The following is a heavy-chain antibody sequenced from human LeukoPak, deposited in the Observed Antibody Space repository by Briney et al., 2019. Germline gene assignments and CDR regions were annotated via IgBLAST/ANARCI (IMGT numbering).Heavy chain of an antibody. CDR2: IYYSGST. D-gene: IGHD6-25*01. Sequence: PSETLSLTCTVSGGSISSGDYYWSWIRQPPGKGLEWIGYIYYSGSTNYNPSLKSRVTISVDTSKNQFSLKLTSVTAADTAVYYCAGLEWGSGGSGSFDYWGQGTLVTISS. CDR1: GGSISSGDYY. CDR3: AGLEWGSGGSGSFDY. J-gene: IGHJ4*02. V-gene: IGHV4-61*08.